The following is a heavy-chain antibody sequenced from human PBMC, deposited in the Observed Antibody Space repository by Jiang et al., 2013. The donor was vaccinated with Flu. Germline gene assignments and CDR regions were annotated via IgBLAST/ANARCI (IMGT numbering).Heavy chain of an antibody. Sequence: SISSGNWWSWVRQPPGKGLEWIGEISHTGSAHYTPSLKSRVRISVDESSNQFSLNLYSVTAADTAVYYCARVAISGYCSSTSCYGGYFDLWGRGTLVTVSS. CDR1: SISSGNW. D-gene: IGHD2-2*01. CDR3: ARVAISGYCSSTSCYGGYFDL. J-gene: IGHJ2*01. V-gene: IGHV4-4*02. CDR2: ISHTGSA.